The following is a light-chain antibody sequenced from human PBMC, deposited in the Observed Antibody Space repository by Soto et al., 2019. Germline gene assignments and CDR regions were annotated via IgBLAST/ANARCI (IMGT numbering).Light chain of an antibody. CDR2: DAS. J-gene: IGKJ5*01. Sequence: TLRLSPGGRSPLSFRASKSVSNYLAWYQQNPGQAPRLLIYDASNRATGIPARFSGSGSGTDLTLAFGSLEPADFVVYSCQQHGSSGRFGQGRRLAIK. CDR3: QQHGSSGR. CDR1: KSVSNY. V-gene: IGKV3-11*01.